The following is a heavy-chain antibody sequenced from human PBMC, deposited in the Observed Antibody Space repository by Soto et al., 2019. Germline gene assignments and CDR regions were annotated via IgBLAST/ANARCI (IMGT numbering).Heavy chain of an antibody. CDR2: INPNSGGT. Sequence: GASVKVSCKASGYTFTGYYMHWVRQAPGQGLEWMGWINPNSGGTNYAQKFQGWVTMTRDTSISTAYMELSRLRSDDTAVYYCARGKRFLEWSFYYWGQGTLVTVSS. D-gene: IGHD3-3*01. V-gene: IGHV1-2*04. CDR3: ARGKRFLEWSFYY. J-gene: IGHJ4*02. CDR1: GYTFTGYY.